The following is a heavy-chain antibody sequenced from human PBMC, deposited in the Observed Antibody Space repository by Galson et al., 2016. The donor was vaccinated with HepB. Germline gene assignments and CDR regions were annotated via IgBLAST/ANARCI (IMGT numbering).Heavy chain of an antibody. CDR2: IKQDESEK. CDR1: GFTFTTYW. J-gene: IGHJ4*02. D-gene: IGHD1/OR15-1a*01. Sequence: SLRLSCAASGFTFTTYWMSWVRQAPGKGLEWVANIKQDESEKFYVDSVKGRFTVSRDNAKNSLFLQMRSRRAEDTAVYFCATCIEENSSFESWGQGTLVTVSS. V-gene: IGHV3-7*01. CDR3: ATCIEENSSFES.